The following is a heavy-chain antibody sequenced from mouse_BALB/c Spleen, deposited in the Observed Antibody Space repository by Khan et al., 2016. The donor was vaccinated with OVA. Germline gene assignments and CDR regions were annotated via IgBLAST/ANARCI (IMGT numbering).Heavy chain of an antibody. CDR1: GYSFTGYF. CDR3: ARIYRSDFDY. CDR2: INPHIGET. J-gene: IGHJ2*01. V-gene: IGHV1-20*02. Sequence: MQLEESGPELVKPGASVKISCKASGYSFTGYFMNWVMQSHGKSLEWIGRINPHIGETFYNQKFKGKATLTVDESSSTAHMELRSLASEDSAVYYCARIYRSDFDYWGQGTTLTVSP. D-gene: IGHD1-1*01.